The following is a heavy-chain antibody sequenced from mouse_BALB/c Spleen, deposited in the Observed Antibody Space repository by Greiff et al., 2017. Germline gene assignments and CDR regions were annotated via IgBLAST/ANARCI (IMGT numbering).Heavy chain of an antibody. CDR3: ARWYGNFYAMDY. D-gene: IGHD2-10*02. Sequence: VQLKESGAELVKPGASVKLSCTASGFNIKDTYMHWVKQRPEQGLEWIGRIDPANGNTKYDPKFQGKATITADTSSNTAYLQLSSLTSEDTAVYYCARWYGNFYAMDYWGQGTSVTGSA. CDR1: GFNIKDTY. J-gene: IGHJ4*01. V-gene: IGHV14-3*02. CDR2: IDPANGNT.